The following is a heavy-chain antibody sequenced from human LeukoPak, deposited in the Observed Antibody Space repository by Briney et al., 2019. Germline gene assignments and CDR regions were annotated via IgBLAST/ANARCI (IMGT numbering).Heavy chain of an antibody. V-gene: IGHV3-30*02. CDR2: IRYDGSNK. D-gene: IGHD2-21*01. Sequence: GGSLRLSCAASGFTFSSYGMHWVRQAPGKGLEWVAFIRYDGSNKYYADSVKGRFTISRDNSKNTLYLQMNSLRAEDTAVYYCANGDTPGWYFDLWGRGTLVTVSS. CDR1: GFTFSSYG. CDR3: ANGDTPGWYFDL. J-gene: IGHJ2*01.